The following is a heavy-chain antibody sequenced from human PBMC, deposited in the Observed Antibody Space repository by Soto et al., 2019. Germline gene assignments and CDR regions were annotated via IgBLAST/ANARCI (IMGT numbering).Heavy chain of an antibody. J-gene: IGHJ4*02. V-gene: IGHV4-31*03. D-gene: IGHD5-18*01. CDR2: IYYSGST. CDR3: ARLRYSYGRYFDY. Sequence: PSETLSLTCTVSGGSISSGGYYWSWIRQHPGKGLEWIGYIYYSGSTYYNPSLKSRVTISVDTSKNQFSLKLSSVTAADTAVYYCARLRYSYGRYFDYWGQGTLVTVS. CDR1: GGSISSGGYY.